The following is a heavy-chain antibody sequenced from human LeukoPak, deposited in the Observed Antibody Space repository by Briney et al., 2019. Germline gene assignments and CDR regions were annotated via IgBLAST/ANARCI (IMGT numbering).Heavy chain of an antibody. CDR3: ASGFLDDFWSGHF. J-gene: IGHJ4*02. CDR1: EFTFFTYW. D-gene: IGHD3-3*01. V-gene: IGHV3-7*01. CDR2: IKQDGSEK. Sequence: GGSLRLSCTASEFTFFTYWMSWVRQAPGKGLEWVANIKQDGSEKYYVDSVKRRFTISRDNAMKSLYLQMNSLRAEDTAVYYCASGFLDDFWSGHFWGQGTLVTVSS.